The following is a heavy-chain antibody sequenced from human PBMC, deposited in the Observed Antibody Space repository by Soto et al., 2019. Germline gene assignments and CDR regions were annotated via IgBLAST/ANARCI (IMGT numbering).Heavy chain of an antibody. Sequence: WASVKVSCKTSGYTFSDYGLAWLRQTPGQRPEWMGWVSTYNTNTNYAQKFQGRVTMTTDTSTTTTSMELRSLRSDDTAVYYCARELNTDSSAYYSFAYWGQGTLVTVSS. CDR3: ARELNTDSSAYYSFAY. J-gene: IGHJ4*02. D-gene: IGHD3-22*01. CDR2: VSTYNTNT. V-gene: IGHV1-18*01. CDR1: GYTFSDYG.